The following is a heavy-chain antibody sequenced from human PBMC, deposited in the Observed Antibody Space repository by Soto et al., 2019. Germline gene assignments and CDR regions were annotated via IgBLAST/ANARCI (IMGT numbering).Heavy chain of an antibody. CDR1: GYTFTGYY. D-gene: IGHD3-10*01. J-gene: IGHJ6*02. CDR3: ARAMVRGVILLSIHYYGMDV. V-gene: IGHV1-2*02. Sequence: GASVKVSCKASGYTFTGYYMHWVRQAPGQGLEWMGWINPNSGGTNYAQKFQGRVTMTRDTSISTAYMELSRLRSDDTAVYYCARAMVRGVILLSIHYYGMDVWGQGTTVTVSS. CDR2: INPNSGGT.